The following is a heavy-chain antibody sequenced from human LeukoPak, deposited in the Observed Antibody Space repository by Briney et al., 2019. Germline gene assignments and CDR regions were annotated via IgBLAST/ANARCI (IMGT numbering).Heavy chain of an antibody. Sequence: GGSLRLSCAASGFTFSSYGFHWVRQAPGKRLEWVAVIWYDGSKKYYADSVEGRFTVSRDDSKNTLYLELNNLKAEDTAVHYCARDPSTTFYFDYWGQGTLVTVSS. CDR3: ARDPSTTFYFDY. V-gene: IGHV3-33*01. J-gene: IGHJ4*02. CDR2: IWYDGSKK. D-gene: IGHD1-1*01. CDR1: GFTFSSYG.